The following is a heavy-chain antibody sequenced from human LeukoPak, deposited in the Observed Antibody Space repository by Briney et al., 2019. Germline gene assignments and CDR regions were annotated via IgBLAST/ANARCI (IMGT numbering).Heavy chain of an antibody. Sequence: GGSLRLSCAASGFTFSSYAMSWVRQAPGKGLEWVSGISGSGGSTYYADSGKGRFTISRDNSKNTLYLQMNSLRAEDTAVYYCAKGLGSGWYVDDYWAREPWSPSPQ. CDR2: ISGSGGST. J-gene: IGHJ4*02. CDR3: AKGLGSGWYVDDY. V-gene: IGHV3-23*01. D-gene: IGHD6-19*01. CDR1: GFTFSSYA.